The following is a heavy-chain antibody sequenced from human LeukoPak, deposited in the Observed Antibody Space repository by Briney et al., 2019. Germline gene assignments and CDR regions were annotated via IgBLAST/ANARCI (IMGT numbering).Heavy chain of an antibody. CDR3: ARGYINGPYYFDY. CDR1: GYSFTNYD. Sequence: ASVKVSCKTSGYSFTNYDINWVRQATGQGLEWMGWMNPGSGNTGYAQKFKGRITITRDTSTSTAFLELSGLTSEDTAVYYCARGYINGPYYFDYWGQGTLVTVSS. D-gene: IGHD5-18*01. J-gene: IGHJ4*02. V-gene: IGHV1-8*03. CDR2: MNPGSGNT.